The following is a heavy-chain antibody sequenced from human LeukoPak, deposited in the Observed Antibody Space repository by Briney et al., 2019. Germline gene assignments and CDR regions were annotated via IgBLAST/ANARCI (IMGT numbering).Heavy chain of an antibody. CDR3: ARYGPKYYFYYMDV. J-gene: IGHJ6*03. CDR1: GYTFTSYG. D-gene: IGHD2/OR15-2a*01. Sequence: ASVKVSCKASGYTFTSYGISWVRQAPGQGLEWMGWISVHDGNTKYAQKLQGRVSMTTDISRSTIYMELRSLKYDDTAVYYCARYGPKYYFYYMDVWGNGTVVTVSS. V-gene: IGHV1-18*01. CDR2: ISVHDGNT.